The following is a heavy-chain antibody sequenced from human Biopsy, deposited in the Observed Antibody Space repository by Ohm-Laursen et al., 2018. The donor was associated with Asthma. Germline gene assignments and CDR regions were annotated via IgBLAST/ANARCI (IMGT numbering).Heavy chain of an antibody. Sequence: SLRLSCAAYGITFSTYGMHWVRQAPGKGLEWVSFIWYDGRKKTYADSVKGRFTISRDNSKNTLYLQMNSLRAEDTAVYYCARKIATRGVIGVWGQGTTVTVSS. CDR3: ARKIATRGVIGV. CDR1: GITFSTYG. J-gene: IGHJ6*02. V-gene: IGHV3-33*01. CDR2: IWYDGRKK. D-gene: IGHD6-6*01.